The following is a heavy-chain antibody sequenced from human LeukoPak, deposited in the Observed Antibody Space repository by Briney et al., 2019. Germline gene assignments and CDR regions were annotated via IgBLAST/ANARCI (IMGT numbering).Heavy chain of an antibody. Sequence: RASVKVSCKASGYTFTSYDINWVRQATGQGLEWMGWMNPNSGNTGYAQKFQGRVTMTRNTSISTAYMELSSLRSEDTAVYYCARGGPPYYDFWSGYYSAPPFDPWGQGTLVTVSS. D-gene: IGHD3-3*01. CDR3: ARGGPPYYDFWSGYYSAPPFDP. V-gene: IGHV1-8*01. CDR1: GYTFTSYD. J-gene: IGHJ5*02. CDR2: MNPNSGNT.